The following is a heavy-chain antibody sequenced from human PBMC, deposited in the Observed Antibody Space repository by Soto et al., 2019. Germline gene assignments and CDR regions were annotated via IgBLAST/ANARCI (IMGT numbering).Heavy chain of an antibody. J-gene: IGHJ6*02. CDR3: ARDREQLVGYYYYGMDV. CDR2: ISYDGSNK. Sequence: GGSLRLSCAASGFTFSSYAMHWVRQAPGKGLEWVAVISYDGSNKYYADSVKGRFTISRDNSKNTLYLQMNSLRAEDTAVYYCARDREQLVGYYYYGMDVWGQGTTVTVAS. D-gene: IGHD6-6*01. V-gene: IGHV3-30-3*01. CDR1: GFTFSSYA.